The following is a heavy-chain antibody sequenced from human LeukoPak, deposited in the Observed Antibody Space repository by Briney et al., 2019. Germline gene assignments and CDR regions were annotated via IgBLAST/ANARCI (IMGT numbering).Heavy chain of an antibody. V-gene: IGHV1-8*01. J-gene: IGHJ5*02. D-gene: IGHD2-2*01. CDR3: ARLYCSSTRCYPDWFDP. CDR1: GYTFTSYD. Sequence: GSVKVSCMASGYTFTSYDINWVRQATGQGLEWMGWMNPNSGNTGYAQKFQGRVTMTRNTSISTAYMELSSLRSEDTAVYYCARLYCSSTRCYPDWFDPWGQGTLVTVSS. CDR2: MNPNSGNT.